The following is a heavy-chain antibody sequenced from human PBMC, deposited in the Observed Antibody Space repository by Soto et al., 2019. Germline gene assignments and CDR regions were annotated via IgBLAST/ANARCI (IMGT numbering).Heavy chain of an antibody. CDR2: IIPILGIP. Sequence: QVQLVQSGAEVKKPGSSVKVSCKASGGTFSSYTISWVRQAPGQGLEWMGRIIPILGIPNYAPKFQGRVTITADKSTSSAYMDLSSLRSEDTAVYYCARFRGSYGMDVWGQGPTVTVCS. D-gene: IGHD3-10*01. J-gene: IGHJ6*02. CDR3: ARFRGSYGMDV. V-gene: IGHV1-69*02. CDR1: GGTFSSYT.